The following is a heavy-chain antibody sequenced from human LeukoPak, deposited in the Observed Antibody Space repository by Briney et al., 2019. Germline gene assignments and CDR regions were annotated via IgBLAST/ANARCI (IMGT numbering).Heavy chain of an antibody. V-gene: IGHV3-30-3*01. J-gene: IGHJ4*02. CDR1: GFNFNTYA. D-gene: IGHD6-19*01. Sequence: PGGSLRLSCAASGFNFNTYAMEWVRQAPGKGLEWVAVISYDGTSKYYADFVKGRFTISRDNSKNTLYLQMNSLTTEDTAVYYCARDRSMVAGPNIYDYWGQGTLVTVSS. CDR3: ARDRSMVAGPNIYDY. CDR2: ISYDGTSK.